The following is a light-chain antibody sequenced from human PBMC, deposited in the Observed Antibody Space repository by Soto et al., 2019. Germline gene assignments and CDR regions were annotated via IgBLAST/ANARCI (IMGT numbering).Light chain of an antibody. CDR3: QSYDSSLSFYV. V-gene: IGLV1-40*01. CDR2: LNT. J-gene: IGLJ1*01. CDR1: SSDVGAGFD. Sequence: QSVLTQPPSVSGAPGQTVTISCTGSSSDVGAGFDVHWYQQLPGTAPKLLIYLNTHRSSGVPDRFSASRSGTSASLAITGLQAEDEADYYCQSYDSSLSFYVFGTGTKLTVL.